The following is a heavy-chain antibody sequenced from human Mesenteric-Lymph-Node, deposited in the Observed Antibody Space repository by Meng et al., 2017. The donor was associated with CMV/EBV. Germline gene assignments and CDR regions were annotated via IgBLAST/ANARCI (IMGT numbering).Heavy chain of an antibody. CDR1: GYTFIDYY. CDR2: LNPKTGGR. J-gene: IGHJ4*02. V-gene: IGHV1-2*06. CDR3: ARDRDTDWYSPFDY. D-gene: IGHD3-9*01. Sequence: QVQLVQSGAEVKQPGTSVRVSCKASGYTFIDYYINWVRQAPGQGLEWMGRLNPKTGGRSYAQNFQGRVTMTRDTSINTAYMEVNRLNSDDTAMYYCARDRDTDWYSPFDYWGPGTLVTVSS.